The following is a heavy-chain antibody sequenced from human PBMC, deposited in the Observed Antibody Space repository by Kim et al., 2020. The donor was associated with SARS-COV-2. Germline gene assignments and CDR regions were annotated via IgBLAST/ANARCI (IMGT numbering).Heavy chain of an antibody. D-gene: IGHD4-17*01. Sequence: GGSLRLSCAASGFTFSSYSMNWVRQAPGKGLEWVSSISSSSSYIYYADSVKGRFTISRDNAKNSLYLQMNSLRAEDTAVYYCARDPKPREDYGDYVFPGGNYFDYWGQGTLVTVSS. CDR1: GFTFSSYS. J-gene: IGHJ4*02. CDR2: ISSSSSYI. CDR3: ARDPKPREDYGDYVFPGGNYFDY. V-gene: IGHV3-21*01.